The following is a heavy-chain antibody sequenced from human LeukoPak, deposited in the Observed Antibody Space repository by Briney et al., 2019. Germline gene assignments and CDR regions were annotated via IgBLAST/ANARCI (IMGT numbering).Heavy chain of an antibody. D-gene: IGHD6-6*01. V-gene: IGHV4-39*01. CDR2: IYYSGTT. CDR3: ARVGNSSSWEH. J-gene: IGHJ1*01. CDR1: GGSIISSSSSSYY. Sequence: SETLSLTCTVSGGSIISSSSSSYYWGWIRQSPGKWPEWVGAIYYSGTTYYNPSLKSRVTISVDTSKSQSSLRLSSVTAADTAVYYCARVGNSSSWEHWGQGTLVTVSS.